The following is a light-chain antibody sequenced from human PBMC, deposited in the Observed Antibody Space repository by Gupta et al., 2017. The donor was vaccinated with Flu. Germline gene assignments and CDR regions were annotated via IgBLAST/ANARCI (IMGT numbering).Light chain of an antibody. CDR3: GTWNGGLGTGV. V-gene: IGLV1-51*02. Sequence: QSVLTQPPSVSAAPGQKVTIFCSGTSSNIGNNFVSWYQHLPGTAPKLLIYENTKRPSGIPDRFSGSKPGTSATLGITGLQTGDEAHYYCGTWNGGLGTGVFGGGTKLTVL. CDR1: SSNIGNNF. CDR2: ENT. J-gene: IGLJ3*02.